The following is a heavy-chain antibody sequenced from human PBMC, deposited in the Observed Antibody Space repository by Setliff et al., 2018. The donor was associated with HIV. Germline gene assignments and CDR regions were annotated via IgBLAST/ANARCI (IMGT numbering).Heavy chain of an antibody. CDR1: GGSFSSSSYY. V-gene: IGHV4-39*07. CDR2: ILYSGST. CDR3: ARDTYDSRGYFFGY. J-gene: IGHJ4*02. D-gene: IGHD3-22*01. Sequence: PSETLSLTCTVSGGSFSSSSYYWGWIRQPPGKGLEWIGNILYSGSTYYNPSLKSRVTISKDTSKNQFSLHLSSVTAADTAVSYCARDTYDSRGYFFGYWGQGTLVTVSS.